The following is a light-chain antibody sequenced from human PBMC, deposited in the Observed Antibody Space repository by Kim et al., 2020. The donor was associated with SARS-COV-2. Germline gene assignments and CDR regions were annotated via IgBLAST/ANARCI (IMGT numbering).Light chain of an antibody. V-gene: IGLV4-69*01. Sequence: ATVKLTRNRGRGHSSYANARHQQQPEKGPRYLMKLNSDGSHSKGDGIPDRFSGSSSGAERYLTISSLQSEDEADYYCQTWGTGSWVFGGGTQLTVL. CDR1: RGHSSYA. CDR3: QTWGTGSWV. J-gene: IGLJ3*02. CDR2: LNSDGSH.